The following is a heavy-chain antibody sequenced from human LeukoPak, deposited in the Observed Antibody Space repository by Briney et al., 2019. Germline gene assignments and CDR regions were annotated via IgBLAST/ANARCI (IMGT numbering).Heavy chain of an antibody. J-gene: IGHJ5*02. V-gene: IGHV3-64*01. Sequence: GGSLRLSCAASGFTFSSYAMHWVRQAPGKGLEYVSAISSNGGSTYYANSVKGRFAISRDNSKNTLYLQMGSLRAEDMAVYYCARSGMGTWGQGTLVTVSS. CDR2: ISSNGGST. CDR1: GFTFSSYA. D-gene: IGHD1-14*01. CDR3: ARSGMGT.